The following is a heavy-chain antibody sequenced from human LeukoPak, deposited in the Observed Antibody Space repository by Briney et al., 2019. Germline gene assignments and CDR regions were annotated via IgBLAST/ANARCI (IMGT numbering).Heavy chain of an antibody. CDR3: ARTTVTTLLIDY. CDR2: IWYDGSNK. Sequence: GGSLRLSCAASGFTFSSYGMHWVRQAPGKGLEWVAVIWYDGSNKYYADSVKGRFTISRDNSKNTLYLQMNSLRAEDTAVYYCARTTVTTLLIDYWGRGTLVTVSS. J-gene: IGHJ4*02. CDR1: GFTFSSYG. D-gene: IGHD4-17*01. V-gene: IGHV3-33*01.